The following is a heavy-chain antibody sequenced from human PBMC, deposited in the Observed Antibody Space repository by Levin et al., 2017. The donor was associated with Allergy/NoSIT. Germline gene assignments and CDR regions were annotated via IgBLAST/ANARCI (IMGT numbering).Heavy chain of an antibody. D-gene: IGHD1-1*01. CDR1: GFTFSNYA. J-gene: IGHJ4*02. CDR3: VREIAEEGT. Sequence: GESLKISCAASGFTFSNYAMHWVRQAPGKGLVWVGVISDDGSSEFYIDSVKGRFTISRDNSKNRLYLQMDSLRAEDTALYYCVREIAEEGTWGQGTLVIVSS. CDR2: ISDDGSSE. V-gene: IGHV3-30-3*01.